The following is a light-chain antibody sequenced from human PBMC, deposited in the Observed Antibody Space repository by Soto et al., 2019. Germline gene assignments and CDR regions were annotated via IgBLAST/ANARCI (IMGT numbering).Light chain of an antibody. CDR1: SSDIGVYNY. J-gene: IGLJ3*02. V-gene: IGLV2-8*01. CDR3: AAWDDTLNAWV. Sequence: QSVLTQPPSASGSPGQSVTISCTGTSSDIGVYNYVSWYQQHPGKAPKLMLYGVSKRPSGVPDRFSGSKSGNTASLTVSGLQAEDEADYYCAAWDDTLNAWVFGGGTKLTVL. CDR2: GVS.